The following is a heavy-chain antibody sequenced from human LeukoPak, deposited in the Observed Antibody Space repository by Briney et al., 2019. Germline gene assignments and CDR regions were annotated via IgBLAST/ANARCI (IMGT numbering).Heavy chain of an antibody. CDR2: INAGNGNT. CDR3: ARLRIALNWFDP. V-gene: IGHV1-3*01. D-gene: IGHD2-15*01. CDR1: GYTFTSYA. Sequence: GASVKVSCKASGYTFTSYAMHWVRQAPGQRLEWMGWINAGNGNTKYSQKFQGRVTITRDTSASTAYMELSSLRSEDTAVYYCARLRIALNWFDPWGQGTLVTVSS. J-gene: IGHJ5*02.